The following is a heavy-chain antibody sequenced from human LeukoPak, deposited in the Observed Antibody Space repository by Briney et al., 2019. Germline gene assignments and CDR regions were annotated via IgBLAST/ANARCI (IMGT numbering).Heavy chain of an antibody. CDR3: ARVHNYYYDSSGYHDY. V-gene: IGHV4-38-2*02. CDR2: IYHSGST. Sequence: ETLSLTCTVPGYSISSGYYWGWIRQPPGKGLEWIGSIYHSGSTYYNPSLKSRVTISVDTSKNQFSLKLSSVTAADTAVYYCARVHNYYYDSSGYHDYWGQGTLVTVSS. D-gene: IGHD3-22*01. CDR1: GYSISSGYY. J-gene: IGHJ4*02.